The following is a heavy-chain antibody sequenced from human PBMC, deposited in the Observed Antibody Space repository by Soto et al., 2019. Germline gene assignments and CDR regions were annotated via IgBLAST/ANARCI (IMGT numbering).Heavy chain of an antibody. CDR2: ISYDGSNK. Sequence: GGSLRLSCAASGFTFSSYAMHWVRQAPGKGLEWVAVISYDGSNKYYADSVKGRFTISRDNSKNTLYLQMNSLRAEDTAVYYCARGGGYCSGGSCYVLGAYYYYGMDVWGQGTTVTVSS. CDR3: ARGGGYCSGGSCYVLGAYYYYGMDV. J-gene: IGHJ6*02. CDR1: GFTFSSYA. V-gene: IGHV3-30-3*01. D-gene: IGHD2-15*01.